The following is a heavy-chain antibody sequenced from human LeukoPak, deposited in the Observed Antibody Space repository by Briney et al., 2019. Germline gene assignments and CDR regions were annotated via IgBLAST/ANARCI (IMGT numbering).Heavy chain of an antibody. Sequence: GGSLRLSCAASGFTFSSYWMSWVRQAPGKGLEWVANIKQDGSEKYYVDSVKGRFTISRDNAKNSLYLQMNSLRAEDTAVYYCARAFGAVGWELWYYYYYGMDVWGQGTTVTVSS. CDR3: ARAFGAVGWELWYYYYYGMDV. V-gene: IGHV3-7*01. CDR1: GFTFSSYW. CDR2: IKQDGSEK. J-gene: IGHJ6*02. D-gene: IGHD1-26*01.